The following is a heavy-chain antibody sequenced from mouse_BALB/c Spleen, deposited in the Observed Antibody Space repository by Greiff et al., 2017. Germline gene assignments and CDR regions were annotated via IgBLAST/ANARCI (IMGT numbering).Heavy chain of an antibody. J-gene: IGHJ2*01. CDR2: INPSTGYT. CDR1: GYTFTSYW. CDR3: ARSIRAFDY. Sequence: QVQLQQSGAELAKPGASVKMSCKASGYTFTSYWMHWVKQRPGQGLEWIGYINPSTGYTEYNQKFKDKATLTADKSSSTAYMQLSSLTSEDSAVYYCARSIRAFDYWGQGTTLTVSS. V-gene: IGHV1-7*01.